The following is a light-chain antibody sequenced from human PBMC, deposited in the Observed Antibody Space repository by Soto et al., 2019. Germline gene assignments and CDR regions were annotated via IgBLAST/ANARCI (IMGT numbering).Light chain of an antibody. V-gene: IGKV1-5*03. J-gene: IGKJ1*01. CDR1: QTISSW. CDR2: KAS. CDR3: QHYNSYSEA. Sequence: DIQMTRSPSTLSGSVGERVTITCRASQTISSWLAWYQQKPGKAPKLLIYKASTLKSGVPSRFSGSGSGTEFTLTISSLQPDDFATYYCQHYNSYSEAFGQGTKVEPK.